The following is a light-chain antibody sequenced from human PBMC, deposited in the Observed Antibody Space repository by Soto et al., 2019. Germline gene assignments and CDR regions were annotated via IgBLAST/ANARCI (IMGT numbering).Light chain of an antibody. J-gene: IGKJ1*01. Sequence: DIQMTQSPSALSASVGDRVNITCRASQSISTWLAWYQQKPGEAPKLLMYKASSLDSGVPSRFSGSGSGTEFTLTISGLQPDDFATYYCQQYNSYPWTFGQGTKVDIK. CDR2: KAS. V-gene: IGKV1-5*03. CDR3: QQYNSYPWT. CDR1: QSISTW.